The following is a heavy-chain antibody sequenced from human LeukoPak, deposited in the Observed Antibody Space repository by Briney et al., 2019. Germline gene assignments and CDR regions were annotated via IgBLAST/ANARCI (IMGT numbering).Heavy chain of an antibody. CDR3: QRVTIFGVVIDFDY. CDR1: GGTFSSYA. Sequence: ASVKVSCKASGGTFSSYAISWVRQAPGQGLEWVGWISLNNGNTHYTKYAQKFQGRVTLTADTSTATAYMGLRGLRSDDTAVYYCQRVTIFGVVIDFDYWGQGTLVAVSS. CDR2: ISLNNGNT. J-gene: IGHJ4*02. D-gene: IGHD3-3*01. V-gene: IGHV1-18*01.